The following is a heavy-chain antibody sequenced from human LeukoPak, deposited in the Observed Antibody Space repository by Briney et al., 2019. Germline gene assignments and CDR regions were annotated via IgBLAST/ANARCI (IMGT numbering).Heavy chain of an antibody. V-gene: IGHV1-2*02. J-gene: IGHJ4*02. CDR1: GGTFSSYA. Sequence: ASVKVSCKASGGTFSSYAISWVRRAPGQGLEWMGWINPNSGGTDYAQKFQGRVTMTRDTSISTAYMELSRLRSDDTAVYYCAREEGSGWYLGRGYYFDYWGQGTLVTVSS. CDR2: INPNSGGT. CDR3: AREEGSGWYLGRGYYFDY. D-gene: IGHD6-19*01.